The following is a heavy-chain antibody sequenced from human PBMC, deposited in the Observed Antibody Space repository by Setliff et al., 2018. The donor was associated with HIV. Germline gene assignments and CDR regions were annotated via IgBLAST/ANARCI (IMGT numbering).Heavy chain of an antibody. J-gene: IGHJ6*03. D-gene: IGHD1-1*01. CDR3: ARRKLEVWVNDYYSYYLDV. V-gene: IGHV3-23*01. Sequence: PGGSLRLSCAASGFTSSSHAMSWVRQAPGKGLEWVSAISGSGGSTYYADSVKGRFTISRDNFKNTLYLQMNSLTVEDTAVYYCARRKLEVWVNDYYSYYLDVWGKGTAVTVSS. CDR1: GFTSSSHA. CDR2: ISGSGGST.